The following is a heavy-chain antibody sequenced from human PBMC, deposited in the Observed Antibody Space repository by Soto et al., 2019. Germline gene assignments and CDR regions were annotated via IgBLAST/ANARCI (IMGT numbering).Heavy chain of an antibody. D-gene: IGHD3-22*01. J-gene: IGHJ5*02. CDR1: GGSISSYY. CDR2: IYYSGST. CDR3: ARWATYYYDSSGYYPSNWFDP. Sequence: PSETLSLTCTVSGGSISSYYWSWIRQPPGKGLEWIGYIYYSGSTNYNPSLKSRVTISVDTSKNQFSLKLSSVTAADTAVYYCARWATYYYDSSGYYPSNWFDPWGQGTLVSVSS. V-gene: IGHV4-59*01.